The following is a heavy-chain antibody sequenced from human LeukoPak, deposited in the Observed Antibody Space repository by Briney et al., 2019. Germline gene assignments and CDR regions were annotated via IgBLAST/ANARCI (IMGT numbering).Heavy chain of an antibody. CDR1: GFTFSSYW. Sequence: TGGSLRLSCAASGFTFSSYWMHWVRQVPGNALMWLSRIKNDGTTTDFAHSVKGRFSISRDNAKNTVSLQMNSLRVEDTAIYYCARGGYWNWYFELWGRGTLVTVSS. V-gene: IGHV3-74*01. CDR3: ARGGYWNWYFEL. J-gene: IGHJ2*01. D-gene: IGHD3-22*01. CDR2: IKNDGTTT.